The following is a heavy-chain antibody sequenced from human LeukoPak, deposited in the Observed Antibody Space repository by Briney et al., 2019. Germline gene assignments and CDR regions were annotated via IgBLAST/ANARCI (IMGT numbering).Heavy chain of an antibody. Sequence: SETLSLTCTVSGGSISSGDYYWSWIRQPPGTGLEWIGYIYYSGSTYYNPSLKSRVTISVDTSKNQFSLKLSSVTAADTAVYYCARSKYYYGSGSYSDNWGQGTLVTVSS. CDR1: GGSISSGDYY. J-gene: IGHJ4*02. D-gene: IGHD3-10*01. CDR3: ARSKYYYGSGSYSDN. CDR2: IYYSGST. V-gene: IGHV4-30-4*01.